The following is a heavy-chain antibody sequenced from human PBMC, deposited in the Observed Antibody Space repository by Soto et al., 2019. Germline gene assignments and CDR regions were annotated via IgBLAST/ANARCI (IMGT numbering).Heavy chain of an antibody. CDR2: ISYDGSNK. V-gene: IGHV3-30*18. D-gene: IGHD3-22*01. Sequence: PGGSLRLSCAASGFTFSSYGMHWVRQAPGKGLDWVAVISYDGSNKYYADSVKGRFTISRDNSKNTLYLQMNSLRAEDTAVYYCAKERTDSSGYYVYYFDYWGQGTLVTVS. CDR3: AKERTDSSGYYVYYFDY. CDR1: GFTFSSYG. J-gene: IGHJ4*02.